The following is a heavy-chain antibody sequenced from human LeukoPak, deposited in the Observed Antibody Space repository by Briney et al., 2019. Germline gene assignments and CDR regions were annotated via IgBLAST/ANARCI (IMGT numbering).Heavy chain of an antibody. D-gene: IGHD5-18*01. CDR2: IYYSGST. V-gene: IGHV4-59*01. CDR3: ARANSYVHAFDC. CDR1: GGSISSYY. Sequence: PSETLSLTCTVSGGSISSYYWSWIRQPPGKGLEWIGYIYYSGSTNYNPSLKSRVTISVDTSKNQFSLKLSSVTAADTAVYYCARANSYVHAFDCWGQGTLVTVSS. J-gene: IGHJ4*02.